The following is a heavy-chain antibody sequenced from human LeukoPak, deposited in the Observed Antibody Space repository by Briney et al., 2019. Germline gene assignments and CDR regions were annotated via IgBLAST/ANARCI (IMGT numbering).Heavy chain of an antibody. J-gene: IGHJ4*02. CDR2: ISGSGGSGST. CDR1: GFTFSSYA. D-gene: IGHD2-15*01. Sequence: GGSLRLSCAASGFTFSSYAMSWVRQAPGKGLEWVSTISGSGGSGSTYYADSVKGRFTISRDNSKNTLYLQMNSLRVEDTAVYYCAKSGLHRFDYWSQGTLVTVSS. CDR3: AKSGLHRFDY. V-gene: IGHV3-23*01.